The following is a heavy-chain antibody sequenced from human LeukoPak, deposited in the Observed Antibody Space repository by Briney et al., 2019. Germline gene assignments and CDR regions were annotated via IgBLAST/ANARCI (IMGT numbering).Heavy chain of an antibody. J-gene: IGHJ3*02. D-gene: IGHD1-1*01. V-gene: IGHV4-59*01. Sequence: SETLSLTCTVSGGSISSNYWTWIRQPPGKGLEWIGYIYYSGSTNYKPSLKSRVTISVDTSKNQFSLNLRSVTAADTAVYYCARAHKLNAFDIWGQGTMVTVSS. CDR2: IYYSGST. CDR1: GGSISSNY. CDR3: ARAHKLNAFDI.